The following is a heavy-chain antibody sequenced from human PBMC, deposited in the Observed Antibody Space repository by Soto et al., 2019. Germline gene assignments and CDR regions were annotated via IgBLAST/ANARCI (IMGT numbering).Heavy chain of an antibody. Sequence: PVGSLRLSCAVSGFTFGDSYMGWIRQAPGKGLEWLSYISPGSRYPAYADSVKGRFTISRDNAKRSLYLQMMSLTAEDTAIYYCVRGGGGGLFDPWGQGTMVTVSA. V-gene: IGHV3-11*06. D-gene: IGHD2-15*01. J-gene: IGHJ5*02. CDR3: VRGGGGGLFDP. CDR1: GFTFGDSY. CDR2: ISPGSRYP.